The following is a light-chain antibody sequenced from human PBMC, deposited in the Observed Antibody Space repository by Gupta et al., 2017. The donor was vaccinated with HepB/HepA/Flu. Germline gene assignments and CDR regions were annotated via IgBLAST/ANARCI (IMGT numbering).Light chain of an antibody. V-gene: IGLV5-37*01. J-gene: IGLJ3*02. CDR1: SDINVGSYN. CDR2: YFLDYDK. CDR3: KNWPSNAWV. Sequence: QPVLTQPPSSPASPGESARLTCTLPSDINVGSYNIYWYQQKPGSPPRYLPYYFLDYDKGQGSGVPSRFSGSKDASATTVILLIAGPQAEADDYYHCKNWPSNAWVFGGGTKLTVL.